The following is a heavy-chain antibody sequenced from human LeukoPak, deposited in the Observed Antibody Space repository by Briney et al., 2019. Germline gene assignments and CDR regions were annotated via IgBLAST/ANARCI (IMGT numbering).Heavy chain of an antibody. V-gene: IGHV3-43*02. D-gene: IGHD1-14*01. CDR1: GFTFDDYA. Sequence: PGGSLTLSCAASGFTFDDYAMHWVRQPPGKGLEWVSLISGDGDSTYYTASVKGRFTISRDNSKKSFILQINSMRTADTAFYYLAIDMYPNPARLDAFDLWGQGTMVTVSS. CDR2: ISGDGDST. J-gene: IGHJ3*01. CDR3: AIDMYPNPARLDAFDL.